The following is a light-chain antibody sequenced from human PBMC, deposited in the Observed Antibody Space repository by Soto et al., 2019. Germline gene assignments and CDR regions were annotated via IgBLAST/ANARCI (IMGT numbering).Light chain of an antibody. CDR3: QQYYRWPQT. J-gene: IGKJ1*01. V-gene: IGKV3-15*01. CDR1: QSLSFN. Sequence: EIVMTQSPATLSGSPGERATLSVMASQSLSFNLAWYQQKPGQAPRLLIYAASTRATGIPARFSGSGSGTEFTLTISSLQSEDFAVYYCQQYYRWPQTSGQGTKVDI. CDR2: AAS.